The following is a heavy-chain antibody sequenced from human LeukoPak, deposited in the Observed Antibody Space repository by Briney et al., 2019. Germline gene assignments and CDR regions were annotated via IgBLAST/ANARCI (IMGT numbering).Heavy chain of an antibody. V-gene: IGHV1-69*05. CDR3: VRKAGDCGGGSGYSIDY. D-gene: IGHD2-15*01. CDR1: GGSFSSEA. Sequence: GGSVKVSCTAFGGSFSSEAISWVRQAPGRGLEWMGGIIPIFGTANYAHKFKGRVTITTDDSTSTPYLKMSSLRSEDTAVYYCVRKAGDCGGGSGYSIDYWGQGTLVTVSS. CDR2: IIPIFGTA. J-gene: IGHJ4*02.